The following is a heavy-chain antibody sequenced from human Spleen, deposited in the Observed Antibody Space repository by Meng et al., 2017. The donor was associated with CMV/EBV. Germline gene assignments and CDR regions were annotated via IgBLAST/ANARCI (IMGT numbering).Heavy chain of an antibody. V-gene: IGHV1-2*02. CDR1: GYTVTGYY. D-gene: IGHD3-16*01. CDR3: ARLPRRGGNWFDP. J-gene: IGHJ5*02. Sequence: KASGYTVTGYYMHWVRQAPGQGLEWMGWINPNSGGTNYAQKFQGRVTMTRDTSISTAYMELSRLRSDDTAVYYCARLPRRGGNWFDPWGQGTLVTVSS. CDR2: INPNSGGT.